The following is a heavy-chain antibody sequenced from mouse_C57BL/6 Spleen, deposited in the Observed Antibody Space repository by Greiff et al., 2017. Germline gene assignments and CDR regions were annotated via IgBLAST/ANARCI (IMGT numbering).Heavy chain of an antibody. V-gene: IGHV1-85*01. CDR2: IYPRAGST. CDR1: GYTFTSYD. Sequence: QVQLKQSGPELVKPGASVKLSCKASGYTFTSYDINWVKQRPGQGLEWIGWIYPRAGSTKYNEKFKGKATLTVDTSSSTAYMELHSLTSEDSAVYFCARGKFDYWGQGTTLTVSS. J-gene: IGHJ2*01. CDR3: ARGKFDY.